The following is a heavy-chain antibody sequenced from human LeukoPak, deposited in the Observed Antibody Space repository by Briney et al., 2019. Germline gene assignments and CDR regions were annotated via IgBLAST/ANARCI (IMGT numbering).Heavy chain of an antibody. CDR2: IYYSGST. V-gene: IGHV4-59*01. D-gene: IGHD1-14*01. Sequence: SETLSLTCTVSGGSISSYYWSWIRQPPGKGLEWIGYIYYSGSTNYNPSLKSRVTISVDTSKNQFSLKLSSVTAADTAMYYCAREITGTTDYFDYWGQGTLVTVSS. CDR3: AREITGTTDYFDY. CDR1: GGSISSYY. J-gene: IGHJ4*02.